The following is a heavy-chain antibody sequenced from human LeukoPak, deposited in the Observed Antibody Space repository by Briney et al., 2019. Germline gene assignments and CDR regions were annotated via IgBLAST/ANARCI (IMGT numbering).Heavy chain of an antibody. CDR2: IIPIFGTA. Sequence: GSSVKVSCNASGGSFSSYAISWVRHAPGQGLGWMGGIIPIFGTANYAQKFQGRVTITADESTSTAYMELSSLRSEDTAVYYRARGRATAHFDYWGQGTLVTVSS. D-gene: IGHD5-24*01. J-gene: IGHJ4*02. CDR1: GGSFSSYA. CDR3: ARGRATAHFDY. V-gene: IGHV1-69*01.